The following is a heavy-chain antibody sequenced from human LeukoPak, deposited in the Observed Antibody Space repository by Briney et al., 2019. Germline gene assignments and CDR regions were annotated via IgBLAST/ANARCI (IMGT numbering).Heavy chain of an antibody. J-gene: IGHJ6*02. Sequence: GGSLRLSRAASGFTFSSYEMNWVRQAPGKGLEWVSYISSSGSTIYYADSVKGRFTISRDNAKNSLYLQMNSLRAEDTAVYYCARDEEKYQLPDYYYYDMDVWGQGTTVTVSS. CDR3: ARDEEKYQLPDYYYYDMDV. CDR2: ISSSGSTI. V-gene: IGHV3-48*03. D-gene: IGHD2-2*01. CDR1: GFTFSSYE.